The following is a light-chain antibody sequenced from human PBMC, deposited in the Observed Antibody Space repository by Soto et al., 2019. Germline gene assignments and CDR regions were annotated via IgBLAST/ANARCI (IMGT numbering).Light chain of an antibody. V-gene: IGLV2-23*01. CDR1: SSDVGSYNL. Sequence: QYALTQPASVSGSPGQSITISCTGTSSDVGSYNLVSWYQQHPGKAPKLMIYEGSKRPSGVSNRFSGAKSGNTASLTIAGGHAEDESYYFCCSYAGSVVFGGGTKLTVL. CDR2: EGS. CDR3: CSYAGSVV. J-gene: IGLJ2*01.